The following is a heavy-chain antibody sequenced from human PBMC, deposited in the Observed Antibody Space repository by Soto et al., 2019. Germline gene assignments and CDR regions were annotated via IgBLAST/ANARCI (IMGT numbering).Heavy chain of an antibody. V-gene: IGHV1-18*01. D-gene: IGHD2-15*01. CDR2: ISAYNGNT. J-gene: IGHJ4*02. CDR3: ATGCTPIGY. CDR1: GYTFTNFG. Sequence: QVQLVQSGAEVKKPGASVKVSCKTSGYTFTNFGLSWVRQAPGQGLEWMGWISAYNGNTNYAQNFQGRVTMTTDTTTSTAYMGLRSLSSDETVLYYCATGCTPIGYWGQGTLVTAAS.